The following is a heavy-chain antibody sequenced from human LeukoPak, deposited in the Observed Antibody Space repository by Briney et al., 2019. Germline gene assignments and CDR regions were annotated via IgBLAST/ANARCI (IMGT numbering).Heavy chain of an antibody. Sequence: PGGSLRLSCAASGFTFDDYAVHWVRQAPGKGLEWVSGISWNSGSIGYADSVKGRFTISRDNAKNSLYLQMNSLRTEDTAFYYCARVHGYSYGYFDYWGQGTLVTVSS. CDR1: GFTFDDYA. CDR2: ISWNSGSI. CDR3: ARVHGYSYGYFDY. D-gene: IGHD5-18*01. J-gene: IGHJ4*02. V-gene: IGHV3-9*01.